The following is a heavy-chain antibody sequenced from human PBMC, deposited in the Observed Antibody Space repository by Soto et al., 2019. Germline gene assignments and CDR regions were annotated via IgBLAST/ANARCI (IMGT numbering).Heavy chain of an antibody. CDR1: GYTFTSYG. Sequence: QVQLVQSGAEVKKPGASVKVSCKASGYTFTSYGISWLRQPPGQGLEWMGWISAYNGNTNYAQKLQGRVTMSTDTYTSTAYMELRSLRSDDTAVYYCASQSDSGYDIGFDYWGQGTLVTVSS. D-gene: IGHD5-12*01. V-gene: IGHV1-18*01. CDR3: ASQSDSGYDIGFDY. CDR2: ISAYNGNT. J-gene: IGHJ4*02.